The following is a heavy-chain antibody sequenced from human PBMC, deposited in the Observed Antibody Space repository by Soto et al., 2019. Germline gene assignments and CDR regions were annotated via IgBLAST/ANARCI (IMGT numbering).Heavy chain of an antibody. J-gene: IGHJ6*03. V-gene: IGHV4-59*08. CDR3: ARHRGAGSSSPYYYMDV. CDR2: IYYRGST. D-gene: IGHD6-6*01. CDR1: GGSISSYY. Sequence: SETLSLTCTVSGGSISSYYWSWIRQPPGKGLEWIGYIYYRGSTNYNPSLKSRVTISVDTSKNQFSLKLSSVTAADTAVYYCARHRGAGSSSPYYYMDVWGKGTTVTVSS.